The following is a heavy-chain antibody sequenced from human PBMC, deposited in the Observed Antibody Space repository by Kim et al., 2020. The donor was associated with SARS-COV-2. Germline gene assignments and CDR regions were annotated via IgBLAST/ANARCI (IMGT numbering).Heavy chain of an antibody. CDR1: GGSISSYY. J-gene: IGHJ6*02. Sequence: SETLSLTCTVSGGSISSYYWSWIRQPPGQGLEWIGNIYYSGSTNYNPSLKSRVTISVDTSTNQITLTLSFGTAADTAVYCCSRSRFERITIFGVLIIADMDSWGQGTTVTVSS. V-gene: IGHV4-59*01. CDR2: IYYSGST. CDR3: SRSRFERITIFGVLIIADMDS. D-gene: IGHD3-3*01.